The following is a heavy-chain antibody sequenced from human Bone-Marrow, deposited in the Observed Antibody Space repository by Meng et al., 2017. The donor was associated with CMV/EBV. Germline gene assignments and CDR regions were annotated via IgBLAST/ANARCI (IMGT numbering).Heavy chain of an antibody. CDR3: ASFGQWLVRALDY. Sequence: GGSLRLSCAASGFTVSSNYMSWVRQAPGKGLEWVSVIYSGGSTYYADSVKGRFTISRDNSKNTPYLQMNSLRAEDTAVYYCASFGQWLVRALDYWGQGTLVTVSS. V-gene: IGHV3-66*02. CDR1: GFTVSSNY. J-gene: IGHJ4*02. D-gene: IGHD6-19*01. CDR2: IYSGGST.